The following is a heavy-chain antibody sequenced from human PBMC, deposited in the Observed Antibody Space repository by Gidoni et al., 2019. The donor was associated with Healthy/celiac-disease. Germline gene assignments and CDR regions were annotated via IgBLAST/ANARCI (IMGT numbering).Heavy chain of an antibody. V-gene: IGHV5-51*01. Sequence: EVHLGQSGAEGKKPGESLKNSCKGSGYSFTSYWIGWVRHMHGKGLEWMWSLYPGDSATRYSPSFHGQVTISADTSISIAYLQWRSLNASDTAIYYCARLGGSGTDYYYYGMDVWGQVTTVTVSS. D-gene: IGHD3-10*01. CDR2: LYPGDSAT. CDR1: GYSFTSYW. CDR3: ARLGGSGTDYYYYGMDV. J-gene: IGHJ6*02.